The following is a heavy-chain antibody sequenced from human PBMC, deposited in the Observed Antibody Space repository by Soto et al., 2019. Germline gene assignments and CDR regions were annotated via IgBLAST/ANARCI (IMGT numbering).Heavy chain of an antibody. CDR2: IYYSGST. CDR1: GGSISSYY. D-gene: IGHD2-2*01. V-gene: IGHV4-59*01. Sequence: SETLSLTCTVSGGSISSYYWSWIRQPPGKGLEWIGYIYYSGSTNYNPSLKSRVTISVDTSKNQFSLKLSSVTAADTAVYYCARGGYCSSTSCYPTFSYYYYYMDVWGKGTTVTVSS. J-gene: IGHJ6*03. CDR3: ARGGYCSSTSCYPTFSYYYYYMDV.